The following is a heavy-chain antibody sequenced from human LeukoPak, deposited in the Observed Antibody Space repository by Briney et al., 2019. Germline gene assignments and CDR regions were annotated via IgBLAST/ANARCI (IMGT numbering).Heavy chain of an antibody. CDR2: IIPIFGIA. Sequence: ASVKASCTASGGTFSSYAISWVRQAPGQGLEWMGRIIPIFGIANYAQKFQGRVTITADKSTSTAYMELSSLRSEDTAVYYCARGSCSGGSCYPALAYYFDYWGQGTLVTVSS. CDR3: ARGSCSGGSCYPALAYYFDY. D-gene: IGHD2-15*01. V-gene: IGHV1-69*04. J-gene: IGHJ4*02. CDR1: GGTFSSYA.